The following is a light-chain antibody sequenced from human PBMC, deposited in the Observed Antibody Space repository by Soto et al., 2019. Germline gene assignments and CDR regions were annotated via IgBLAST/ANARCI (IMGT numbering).Light chain of an antibody. CDR2: GVY. Sequence: EMVLTQSPGTLSLSLGERSALSCRASQSLRTNSLAWYQQKPGQAPRLLISGVYSRAAGIPDRFSGSGSGTDFTLTISSLEPEDFAVYYCQQRSNWPLTFGGGTKVDIK. CDR1: QSLRTNS. J-gene: IGKJ4*01. CDR3: QQRSNWPLT. V-gene: IGKV3D-20*02.